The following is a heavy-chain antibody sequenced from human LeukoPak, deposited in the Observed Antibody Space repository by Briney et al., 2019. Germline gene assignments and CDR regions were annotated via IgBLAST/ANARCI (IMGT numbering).Heavy chain of an antibody. Sequence: SETLSLTCAVYGGSFSVYYWSWIRQPPGKGLEWIGEINHSGSTNYNPSLKSRVTISVDTSKNQFSLKLSSVTAADTAVYYCARALTGDFWSGYPAPLDIWGQGTMVTVSS. V-gene: IGHV4-34*01. CDR2: INHSGST. J-gene: IGHJ3*02. CDR1: GGSFSVYY. CDR3: ARALTGDFWSGYPAPLDI. D-gene: IGHD3-3*01.